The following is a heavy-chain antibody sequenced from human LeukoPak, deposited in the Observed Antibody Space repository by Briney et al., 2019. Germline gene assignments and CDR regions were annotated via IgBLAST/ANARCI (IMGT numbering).Heavy chain of an antibody. CDR2: ISDSGRVT. CDR1: GFSFTIYS. V-gene: IGHV3-48*01. CDR3: GRDRRQIYYGVDV. J-gene: IGHJ6*02. Sequence: GRSLRLSCAASGFSFTIYSMNWVRQAPGKGLEWVSFISDSGRVTYYADSVKGRFTISRDTATNSLYLQMNSLRAEDTAVYYCGRDRRQIYYGVDVWGQGTTVTVSS.